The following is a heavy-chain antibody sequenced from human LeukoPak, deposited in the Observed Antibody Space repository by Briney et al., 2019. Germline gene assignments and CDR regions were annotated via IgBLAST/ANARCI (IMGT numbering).Heavy chain of an antibody. CDR1: GGSISSYY. CDR3: ARGLAVAGSFDY. D-gene: IGHD6-19*01. J-gene: IGHJ4*02. CDR2: IDYSAST. V-gene: IGHV4-59*01. Sequence: SETLSLTCTVSGGSISSYYWSWIRQPPGKGLEWIGYIDYSASTNYNPSLKNRVTISVDTSKNQFSLKLSSVTAADTAVYYCARGLAVAGSFDYWGQGTLVTVSS.